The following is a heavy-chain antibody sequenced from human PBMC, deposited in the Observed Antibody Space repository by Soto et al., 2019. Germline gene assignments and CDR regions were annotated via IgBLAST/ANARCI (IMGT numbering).Heavy chain of an antibody. V-gene: IGHV3-30-3*01. CDR2: ISYDGSIT. CDR3: ARPPRDLRSGYSTYFDY. Sequence: PGGSLRLSCEGSGFPFSSYAIHWVRQTPGKGLEWVAVISYDGSITYYSDSVKGRFTISRDTPTNTVYLQLNGLRGDDTAVYYCARPPRDLRSGYSTYFDYWGQGTLVTVSS. J-gene: IGHJ4*02. CDR1: GFPFSSYA. D-gene: IGHD3-3*01.